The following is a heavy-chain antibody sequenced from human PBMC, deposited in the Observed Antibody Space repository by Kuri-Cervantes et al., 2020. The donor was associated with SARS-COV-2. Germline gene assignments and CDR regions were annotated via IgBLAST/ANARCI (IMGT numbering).Heavy chain of an antibody. D-gene: IGHD1-1*01. J-gene: IGHJ6*03. CDR3: ARGTGTWGYYMDV. CDR1: GYSFTDYW. Sequence: GGSLRLSCKGSGYSFTDYWIGWVRQMPGKGLEWMGIISPGASDTTYSPSFQGQVTISVDKSISTVYLQWSSLKASDTAMYYCARGTGTWGYYMDVWGKGTTVTVSS. V-gene: IGHV5-51*01. CDR2: ISPGASDT.